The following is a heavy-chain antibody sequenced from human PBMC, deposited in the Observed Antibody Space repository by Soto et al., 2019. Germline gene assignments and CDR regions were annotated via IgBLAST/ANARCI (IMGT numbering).Heavy chain of an antibody. CDR1: GFTFSSYG. Sequence: QVQLVESGGGVAQPGRSLRLSCAASGFTFSSYGMHWVRQAPGKGLEWVAVIWYDGSNKYYADSVKGRFTISRDNSKNTLYLQMNSLRAEDTAVYYCARAKLPMRNDWFDPWGQGTLVTVSS. J-gene: IGHJ5*02. D-gene: IGHD1-1*01. CDR3: ARAKLPMRNDWFDP. CDR2: IWYDGSNK. V-gene: IGHV3-33*01.